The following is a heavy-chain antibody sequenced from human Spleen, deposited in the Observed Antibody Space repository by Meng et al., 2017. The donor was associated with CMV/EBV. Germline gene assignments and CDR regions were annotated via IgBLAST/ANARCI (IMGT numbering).Heavy chain of an antibody. CDR1: GYTLTDYY. CDR3: ARSSGWSRFDY. CDR2: INPNSDT. D-gene: IGHD6-19*01. V-gene: IGHV1-2*02. J-gene: IGHJ4*02. Sequence: QVQLVQSVAEVKKPGASVKVSCKASGYTLTDYYIHWVRQAPGQWFEWMGWINPNSDTNYAQNFQGRVTMTRDMSINTVYMELSRLTSDDTAVYYCARSSGWSRFDYWGQGTLVTVSS.